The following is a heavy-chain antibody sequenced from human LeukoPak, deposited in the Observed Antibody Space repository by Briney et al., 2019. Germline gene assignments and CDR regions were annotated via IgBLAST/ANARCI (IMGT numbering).Heavy chain of an antibody. D-gene: IGHD3-22*01. V-gene: IGHV1-2*02. CDR2: INPNSGGT. CDR1: GYTFTGYY. CDR3: ARLGLFYYDSSSVGY. J-gene: IGHJ4*02. Sequence: ASVKVSCKASGYTFTGYYMHWVRQAPGQGLEWMGWINPNSGGTNYAQKFQGRVTMTRDTSISTAYMELSRLRSDDTAVYYCARLGLFYYDSSSVGYWGQGTLVTVSS.